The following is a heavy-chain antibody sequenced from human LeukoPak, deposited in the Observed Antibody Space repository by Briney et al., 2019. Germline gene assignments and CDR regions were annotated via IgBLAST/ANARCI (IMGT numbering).Heavy chain of an antibody. CDR3: AKDRGCSYGDENYFNC. J-gene: IGHJ4*02. Sequence: PGGSLRLSCAASGFTFSSYAMSWVRQTPGKGLEWVSASGSGGSTYYADSVKGRFTISRDNSKSTLYLQMSSLRAEDTALYYCAKDRGCSYGDENYFNCWGQGTLVTVSS. CDR2: SGSGGST. D-gene: IGHD5-18*01. CDR1: GFTFSSYA. V-gene: IGHV3-23*01.